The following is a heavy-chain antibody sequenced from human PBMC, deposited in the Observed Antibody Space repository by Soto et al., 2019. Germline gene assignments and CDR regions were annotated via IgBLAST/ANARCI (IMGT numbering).Heavy chain of an antibody. CDR3: ARGEGYCSSTSCYNWFDP. J-gene: IGHJ5*02. Sequence: QVQLVQSGAEVKKPGASVKVSCKASGYTFTGYYMHWVRQAPGQGLEWMGWINPNSGGTNYTQKMQGWVNMTSDTSISTDYMELSRLRSDDTAVYSCARGEGYCSSTSCYNWFDPWGQGTLVTVSS. V-gene: IGHV1-2*04. CDR1: GYTFTGYY. D-gene: IGHD2-2*01. CDR2: INPNSGGT.